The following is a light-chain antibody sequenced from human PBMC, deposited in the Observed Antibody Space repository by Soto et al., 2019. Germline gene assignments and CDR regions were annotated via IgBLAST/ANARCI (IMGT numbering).Light chain of an antibody. CDR1: QSISSY. J-gene: IGKJ3*01. V-gene: IGKV1-39*01. CDR2: AAS. CDR3: QQSYSTPIT. Sequence: DIQMTQSPSSLSASVGDRDTITCRASQSISSYLNWYQQKPGKALKLLIYAASSLQSGVPSRFSGSGSGTDFTLTNSSLQPEDFATYYCQQSYSTPITFGPGTKVDIK.